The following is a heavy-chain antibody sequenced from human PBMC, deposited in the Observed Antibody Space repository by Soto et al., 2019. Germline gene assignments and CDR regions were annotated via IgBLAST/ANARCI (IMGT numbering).Heavy chain of an antibody. Sequence: QVQLQESGPGLVKPSETLSLTCTVSGASFTTYYWSWVRQPPGKGLEWIGYIFYSGHLKYNPSLNSRHTTSGAPSKDQITLRLTSVTAEDTAGYYCAREGGGYRFDYWGQGTLVTVSS. V-gene: IGHV4-59*12. CDR1: GASFTTYY. D-gene: IGHD1-26*01. CDR2: IFYSGHL. J-gene: IGHJ4*02. CDR3: AREGGGYRFDY.